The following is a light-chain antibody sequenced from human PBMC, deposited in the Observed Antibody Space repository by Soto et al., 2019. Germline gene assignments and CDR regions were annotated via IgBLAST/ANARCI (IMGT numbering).Light chain of an antibody. CDR1: QSISSW. Sequence: DIQMTQSPSTLSASVGDRVTITFRASQSISSWLAWYQQKPGKAPKLLIYAASSLQSGVPSRFSGTGSGTDFTLTISSLQPEDFAIYYCQQSFNSPRTFGQGTKVDIK. CDR2: AAS. CDR3: QQSFNSPRT. J-gene: IGKJ1*01. V-gene: IGKV1-39*01.